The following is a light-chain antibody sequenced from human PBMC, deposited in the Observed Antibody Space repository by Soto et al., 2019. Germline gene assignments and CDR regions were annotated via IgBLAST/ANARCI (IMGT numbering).Light chain of an antibody. V-gene: IGKV1-5*01. CDR1: QSISGY. Sequence: IQVTQSPSTLSASVGDRVTITCRSSQSISGYLAWYQQKPGKAPKLLIYDASSLESGVPSRFSGSASGTEFTLTISSLQPDDFATYYCQQYNTHPWPFGQGTKV. J-gene: IGKJ1*01. CDR2: DAS. CDR3: QQYNTHPWP.